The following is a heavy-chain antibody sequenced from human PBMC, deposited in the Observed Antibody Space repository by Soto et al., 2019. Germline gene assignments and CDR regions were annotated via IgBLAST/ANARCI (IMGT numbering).Heavy chain of an antibody. V-gene: IGHV3-11*01. CDR2: ISGRGDNV. CDR1: GFAFSDYY. Sequence: SGGSLRLSCAASGFAFSDYYMSWVRQAPGKGLEWVSYISGRGDNVKDADSVKGRFTISRDNAKNSLYLQMNSLRAEDTAVYYCARDISPGGYDSYFDYWGQGALVTVSS. CDR3: ARDISPGGYDSYFDY. J-gene: IGHJ4*02. D-gene: IGHD5-12*01.